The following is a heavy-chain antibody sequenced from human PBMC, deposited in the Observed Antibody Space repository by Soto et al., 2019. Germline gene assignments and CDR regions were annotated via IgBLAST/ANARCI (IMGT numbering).Heavy chain of an antibody. CDR2: MNPNSGNT. CDR3: ARDASTNAFEY. D-gene: IGHD5-12*01. V-gene: IGHV1-8*01. CDR1: GYTFTSYD. J-gene: IGHJ4*02. Sequence: QVQLVQSGAEVKKPGASVKVSCKASGYTFTSYDINWVRQATGQGLEWMGWMNPNSGNTVYAQKFQGRVTMTRNTSLSTSYMELGSLRSDDTALYYCARDASTNAFEYWGQGTLVTVSS.